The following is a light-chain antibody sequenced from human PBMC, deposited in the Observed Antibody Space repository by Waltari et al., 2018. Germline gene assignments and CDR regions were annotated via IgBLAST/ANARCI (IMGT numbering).Light chain of an antibody. CDR3: TSYTSSHSLV. J-gene: IGLJ1*01. Sequence: QSALTQPASVSGSPGQSITISCTGTSRDVGGYDWVSWYQQHPDKAPKVVILDVSYRPSGVSNRFSGSKSGNPASLTISGLQAEDEADYYCTSYTSSHSLVFGTGTKVTVL. CDR2: DVS. CDR1: SRDVGGYDW. V-gene: IGLV2-14*03.